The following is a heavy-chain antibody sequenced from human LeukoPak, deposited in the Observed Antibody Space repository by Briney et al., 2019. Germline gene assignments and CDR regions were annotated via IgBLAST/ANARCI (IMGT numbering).Heavy chain of an antibody. CDR3: ASSAAITVFGVAYDY. J-gene: IGHJ4*02. Sequence: PSQTLSLTCTVSGGSISSGSYYWSWIRQPAGKGLEWIGRIYTSGSTNYNPSLKSRVTISVDTSKNQFSLKLSSVTAADTAVYYCASSAAITVFGVAYDYWGQGTLVTVSS. D-gene: IGHD3-3*01. CDR1: GGSISSGSYY. V-gene: IGHV4-61*02. CDR2: IYTSGST.